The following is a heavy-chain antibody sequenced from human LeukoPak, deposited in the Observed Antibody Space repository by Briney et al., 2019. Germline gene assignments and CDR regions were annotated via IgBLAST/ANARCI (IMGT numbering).Heavy chain of an antibody. CDR2: IKQDGSEK. CDR1: GFTFSSYW. CDR3: ARDRGSLWVAGTGWYLDL. V-gene: IGHV3-7*01. Sequence: GGSLRLSCAASGFTFSSYWMSWVRQAPGKGLEWVANIKQDGSEKYYVDSVKGRFTISRDNAKNSLYLQMNSLRAEDTAVYYCARDRGSLWVAGTGWYLDLWGRGTLVTVSS. D-gene: IGHD6-19*01. J-gene: IGHJ2*01.